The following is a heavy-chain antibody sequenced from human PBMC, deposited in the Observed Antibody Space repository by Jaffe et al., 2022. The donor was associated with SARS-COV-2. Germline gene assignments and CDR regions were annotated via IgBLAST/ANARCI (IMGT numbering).Heavy chain of an antibody. V-gene: IGHV4-39*01. Sequence: QLQLQESGPGLVKPSETLSLTCTVSGGSIGGSNPYWAWIRQPPGKGLEWIGIVHYSGSTSYSPSLKSRVTISVDTSKKQFSLKLSSVTAADTAVYYCARHWGSGYDYWGQGTLVTVSS. CDR1: GGSIGGSNPY. D-gene: IGHD5-12*01. CDR3: ARHWGSGYDY. J-gene: IGHJ4*02. CDR2: VHYSGST.